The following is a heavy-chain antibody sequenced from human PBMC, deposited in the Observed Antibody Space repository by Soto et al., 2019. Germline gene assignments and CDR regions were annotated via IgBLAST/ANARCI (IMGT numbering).Heavy chain of an antibody. V-gene: IGHV1-18*01. CDR1: GYTFTSYG. J-gene: IGHJ4*02. Sequence: ASVKVSCKASGYTFTSYGISWVRQAPGQGLEWMGWISAHNGNTXXAXXXXXXXXXXXXTSTSTAYMELRSLRSDDTAVYYCARDAAVGLFDYWGQGTLVTVSS. CDR2: ISAHNGNT. CDR3: ARDAAVGLFDY. D-gene: IGHD1-26*01.